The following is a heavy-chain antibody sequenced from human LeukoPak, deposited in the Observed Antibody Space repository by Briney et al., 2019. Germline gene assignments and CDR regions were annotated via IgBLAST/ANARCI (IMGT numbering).Heavy chain of an antibody. V-gene: IGHV3-23*01. J-gene: IGHJ3*02. D-gene: IGHD3-22*01. CDR2: IHGRGGST. CDR1: GFTFRNYA. Sequence: PGGSLRLSCAASGFTFRNYALSWVRQPPGKGLEWVSAIHGRGGSTYYADSVKGRFTISRDNSENTLYLQMSSLRAEDSAVYYCAKHLLIVDAFDIWGQGTMVTVSS. CDR3: AKHLLIVDAFDI.